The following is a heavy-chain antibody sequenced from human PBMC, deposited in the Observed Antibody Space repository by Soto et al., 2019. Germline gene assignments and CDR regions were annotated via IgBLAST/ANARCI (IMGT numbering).Heavy chain of an antibody. Sequence: QVQLQESGPGLVKPSQTLSLTCTVSGGSISSGGYYWSWIRQHPGKGLEWIGYIYYSGSTYYNPSITSRVTIAVDTSKNQFSLKLSSVTAADTAVYYCARVAYCGGDCYLDYWGQGTLVTVSS. CDR1: GGSISSGGYY. J-gene: IGHJ4*02. CDR2: IYYSGST. D-gene: IGHD2-21*02. CDR3: ARVAYCGGDCYLDY. V-gene: IGHV4-31*03.